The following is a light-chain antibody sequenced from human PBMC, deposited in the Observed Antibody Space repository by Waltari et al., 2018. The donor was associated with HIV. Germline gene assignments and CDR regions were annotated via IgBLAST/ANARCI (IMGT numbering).Light chain of an antibody. J-gene: IGLJ1*01. CDR2: EGT. Sequence: QSALTQPASVSGSPGQSNNLSCAGSGSYIGAYHLLSWFQQHPPKAPKVVIYEGTRRPSDVSDRFSGSRSGTSASLTISGLQPEDEADYYCYSYAGSGTFVFGSGTKVSVL. CDR3: YSYAGSGTFV. V-gene: IGLV2-23*01. CDR1: GSYIGAYHL.